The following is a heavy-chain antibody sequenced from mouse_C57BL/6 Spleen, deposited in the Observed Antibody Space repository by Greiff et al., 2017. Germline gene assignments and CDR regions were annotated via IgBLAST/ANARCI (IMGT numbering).Heavy chain of an antibody. Sequence: QVQLQQPGAELVKPGASVKLSCKASGYTFTSYWMQWVKQRPGQGLEWIGEIDPSDSYTNDNQKFKGKATLTVDTSSSTAYMQLSSLTSEDSAVYYCARWGGGYAMDYWGQGTSVTVSS. J-gene: IGHJ4*01. CDR3: ARWGGGYAMDY. V-gene: IGHV1-50*01. CDR2: IDPSDSYT. CDR1: GYTFTSYW.